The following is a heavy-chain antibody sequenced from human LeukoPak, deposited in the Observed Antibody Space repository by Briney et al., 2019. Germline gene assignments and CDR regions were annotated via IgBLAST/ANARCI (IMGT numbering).Heavy chain of an antibody. V-gene: IGHV3-23*01. CDR1: GFTFSSYA. CDR3: AKVWYCSGGSCDEY. Sequence: GGPLRLSCAASGFTFSSYAMSWVRRAPGKGLGWVSAIIGSGGSTYYADSVKGRFTISRDNSKNTLYLQMNSLRAEDTAVYYCAKVWYCSGGSCDEYWGQGTLVTVSS. CDR2: IIGSGGST. D-gene: IGHD2-15*01. J-gene: IGHJ4*02.